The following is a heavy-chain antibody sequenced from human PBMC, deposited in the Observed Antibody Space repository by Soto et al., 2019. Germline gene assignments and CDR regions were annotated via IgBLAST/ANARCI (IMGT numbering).Heavy chain of an antibody. Sequence: SVKVSCKASGGTFSSYAISWVRQAPGQGLEWMGGIIPIFGTANYAQKFQGRVTITADESTSTAYMELSSLRSEDTAVYYCARAPFSYCGGDCYSGDAFDIWGHGTMVTVSS. CDR1: GGTFSSYA. D-gene: IGHD2-21*02. V-gene: IGHV1-69*13. J-gene: IGHJ3*02. CDR2: IIPIFGTA. CDR3: ARAPFSYCGGDCYSGDAFDI.